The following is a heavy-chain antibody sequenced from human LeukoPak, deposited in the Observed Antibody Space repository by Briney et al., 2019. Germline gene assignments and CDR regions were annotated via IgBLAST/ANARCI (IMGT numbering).Heavy chain of an antibody. CDR1: GGSISSYY. Sequence: PPETLSLTCTVSGGSISSYYWSWIRQPAGKGLEWIGRIYTSGSTNYNPSLKSRVTMSVDTSKNQFSLKLSSVTAADTAVYYCARDGLGGDCYSARCNWFDPWGQGTLVTVSS. CDR2: IYTSGST. CDR3: ARDGLGGDCYSARCNWFDP. D-gene: IGHD2-21*02. V-gene: IGHV4-4*07. J-gene: IGHJ5*02.